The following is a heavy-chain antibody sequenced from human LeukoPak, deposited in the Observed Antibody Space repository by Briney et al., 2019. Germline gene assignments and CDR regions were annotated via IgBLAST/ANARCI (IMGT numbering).Heavy chain of an antibody. CDR2: INYSGST. CDR3: ARALRWSYPLWFGEFANWFDP. D-gene: IGHD3-10*01. V-gene: IGHV4-59*01. J-gene: IGHJ5*02. Sequence: SETLSLTCTVSGGSISSYYWSWLRQPPGKGLEWIGNINYSGSTNYNPSLKSRVTISVDTSKNQFSLKLSSVTAADTAVYYCARALRWSYPLWFGEFANWFDPWGQGTLVTVSS. CDR1: GGSISSYY.